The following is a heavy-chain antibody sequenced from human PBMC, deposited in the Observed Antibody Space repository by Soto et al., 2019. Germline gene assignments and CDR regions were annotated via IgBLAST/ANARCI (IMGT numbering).Heavy chain of an antibody. V-gene: IGHV4-39*07. Sequence: SETLSLTCTVSGGSISSSSYYWGWIRQPPGKRLEWIGSIYYSGSTNYNPSLKSRVTIPVDTSKNQFSLKLSSVTAADTAVYYCARAGGSYYSPYYYYGMDVWGQGTTVTVSS. CDR3: ARAGGSYYSPYYYYGMDV. D-gene: IGHD1-26*01. J-gene: IGHJ6*02. CDR2: IYYSGST. CDR1: GGSISSSSYY.